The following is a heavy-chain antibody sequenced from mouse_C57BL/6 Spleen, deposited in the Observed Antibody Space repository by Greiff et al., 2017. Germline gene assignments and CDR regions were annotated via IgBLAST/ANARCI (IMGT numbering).Heavy chain of an antibody. V-gene: IGHV2-4*01. D-gene: IGHD1-1*01. CDR1: GFSLTSYG. Sequence: VKVVESGPGLVQPSQSLSITCTVSGFSLTSYGVHWVRQPPGKGLEWLGVIWSGGSTDYNAAFISRLSISKDNSKSQVFFKMNSLQADDTAIYYCAKGDYGSRDYYAMDYWGQGTSVTVSS. CDR3: AKGDYGSRDYYAMDY. CDR2: IWSGGST. J-gene: IGHJ4*01.